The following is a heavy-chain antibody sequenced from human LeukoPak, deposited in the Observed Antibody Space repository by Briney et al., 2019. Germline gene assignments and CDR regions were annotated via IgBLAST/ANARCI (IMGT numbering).Heavy chain of an antibody. Sequence: PSETLSLTCTVSGGSISSSSYYWGWIRQPPGKGLEWIGSIYYSGSTYYNPSLKSRVTISVDTSKNQFSLKLSSVTAADTAVYYCARVDSSSWYRYFDYWGQGTLVTVSS. CDR3: ARVDSSSWYRYFDY. V-gene: IGHV4-39*01. J-gene: IGHJ4*02. D-gene: IGHD6-13*01. CDR2: IYYSGST. CDR1: GGSISSSSYY.